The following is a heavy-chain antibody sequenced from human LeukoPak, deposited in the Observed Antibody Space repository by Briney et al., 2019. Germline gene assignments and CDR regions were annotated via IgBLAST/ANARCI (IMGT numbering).Heavy chain of an antibody. Sequence: RSGGSLRLSCAASGFTFDDHGMSWVRQAPGKGLEWVSYISSSGSTIYYADSVKGRFTISRDNAKNSLYLQMNSLRAEDTAVYYCARDYGGSSPFDYWGQGTLVTVSS. CDR2: ISSSGSTI. D-gene: IGHD4-23*01. V-gene: IGHV3-48*03. J-gene: IGHJ4*02. CDR1: GFTFDDHG. CDR3: ARDYGGSSPFDY.